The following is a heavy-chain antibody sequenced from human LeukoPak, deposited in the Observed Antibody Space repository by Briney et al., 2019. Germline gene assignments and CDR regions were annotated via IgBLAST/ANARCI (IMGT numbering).Heavy chain of an antibody. CDR2: IKQDGSEK. Sequence: GGSLRLSCAASGFTFSSYWMSWVRQAPGKGLEWVANIKQDGSEKYYVDSVKGRFTISRDNAKNSLYLQMNSLRAEDTAVYYCARRYSSSSYNWFDPWGQGTLVTVSS. J-gene: IGHJ5*02. CDR3: ARRYSSSSYNWFDP. D-gene: IGHD6-13*01. CDR1: GFTFSSYW. V-gene: IGHV3-7*01.